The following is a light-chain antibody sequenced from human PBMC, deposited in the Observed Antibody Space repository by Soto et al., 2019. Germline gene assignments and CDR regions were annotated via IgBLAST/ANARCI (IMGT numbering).Light chain of an antibody. CDR3: QQYNTYSPA. CDR1: QSISTW. J-gene: IGKJ1*01. Sequence: QLTQGPSTLSPSVVPRVTLPCRASQSISTWLAWYQQRPGKAPKLLIYDASNLESGVPSRFSGSRSGTEFTLTISSLQPDDFATYYCQQYNTYSPAFGQGTKVDI. V-gene: IGKV1-5*01. CDR2: DAS.